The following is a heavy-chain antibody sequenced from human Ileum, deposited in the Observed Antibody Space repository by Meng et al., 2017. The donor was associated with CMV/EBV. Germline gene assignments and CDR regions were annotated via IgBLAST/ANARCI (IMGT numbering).Heavy chain of an antibody. Sequence: VQPPGSGPGLGKPSETLSLICTVSGDSSSGYQWSWIRQPAGKGLEWLGRIFYNGITTHNPSLKSRVTMSVDTSKNQFSLKLSSVTAADTAVYYCVRGFGSRNGEAFDFWGQGTMVTVSS. CDR3: VRGFGSRNGEAFDF. D-gene: IGHD3-3*01. CDR1: GDSSSGYQ. J-gene: IGHJ3*01. CDR2: IFYNGIT. V-gene: IGHV4-4*07.